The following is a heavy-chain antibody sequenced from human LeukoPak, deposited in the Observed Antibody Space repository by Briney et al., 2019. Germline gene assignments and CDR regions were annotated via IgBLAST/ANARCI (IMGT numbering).Heavy chain of an antibody. CDR1: GGSISSYY. V-gene: IGHV4-59*12. CDR2: FYYSGST. D-gene: IGHD3-22*01. Sequence: SETLSLTCTVSGGSISSYYWSWIRQPPGKGLEWIGYFYYSGSTNYNPSLKSRVTISVDTSKNQFSLKLSSVTAADTAVYYCAREYYYDSSGYTFDYWGQGTLVTVSS. CDR3: AREYYYDSSGYTFDY. J-gene: IGHJ4*02.